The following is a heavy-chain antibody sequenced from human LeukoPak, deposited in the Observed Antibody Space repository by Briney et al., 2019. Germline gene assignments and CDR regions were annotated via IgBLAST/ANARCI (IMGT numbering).Heavy chain of an antibody. J-gene: IGHJ4*02. CDR2: IYPGDSDT. CDR3: ARLPPRYYDFWSGYPHHFDY. CDR1: GYSFTSYW. Sequence: GESLKISCKGSGYSFTSYWIGWVRQMPGKGLEWMGIIYPGDSDTRYSPSFQGQVTNSADKSISTAYLQWSSLKASDTAMYYCARLPPRYYDFWSGYPHHFDYWGQGTLVTVSS. V-gene: IGHV5-51*01. D-gene: IGHD3-3*01.